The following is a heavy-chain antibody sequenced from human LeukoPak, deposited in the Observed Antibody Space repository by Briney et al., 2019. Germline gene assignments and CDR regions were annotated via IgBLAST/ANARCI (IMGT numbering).Heavy chain of an antibody. V-gene: IGHV3-66*01. CDR2: IYGGDTT. CDR3: ARDIAVAPAPGY. CDR1: GFTFTSNY. J-gene: IGHJ4*02. D-gene: IGHD6-19*01. Sequence: GGSLRLSCAASGFTFTSNYMNWVRQAPGKGLEWVSGIYGGDTTWYAGSVKGRFAISRDNFNNTLYLEMNSLRAEDTAVYYCARDIAVAPAPGYWGQGTLVTVSS.